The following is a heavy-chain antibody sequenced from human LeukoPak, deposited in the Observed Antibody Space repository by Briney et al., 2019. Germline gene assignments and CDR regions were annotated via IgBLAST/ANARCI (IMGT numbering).Heavy chain of an antibody. CDR2: IYSCGST. J-gene: IGHJ3*02. Sequence: GGSLRLSCAASGFTFSIYTMNWVRQAPGKGLEWVSVIYSCGSTYYADSVKGRFTISRDNSKNTLYLQMNSLRAEDTAVYYCASVEGGSYGALGAFDIWGQGTMVTVSS. CDR1: GFTFSIYT. V-gene: IGHV3-53*01. CDR3: ASVEGGSYGALGAFDI. D-gene: IGHD1-26*01.